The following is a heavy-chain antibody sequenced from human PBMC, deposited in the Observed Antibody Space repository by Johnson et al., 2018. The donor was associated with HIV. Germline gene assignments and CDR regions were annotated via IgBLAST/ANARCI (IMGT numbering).Heavy chain of an antibody. CDR1: GFTFSSYA. D-gene: IGHD6-19*01. J-gene: IGHJ3*02. CDR2: ISYDGSNK. CDR3: AREGPGLSVAGLTDAFDI. V-gene: IGHV3-30-3*01. Sequence: QVHLVEFGGGVVQPGRSLRLSCAASGFTFSSYAMHWVRQAPGKGLEWVAVISYDGSNKYYADSVKGRFTISRDNSKNTLYLQMNSLRAEDTAVYYCAREGPGLSVAGLTDAFDIWGQGTMVTVSS.